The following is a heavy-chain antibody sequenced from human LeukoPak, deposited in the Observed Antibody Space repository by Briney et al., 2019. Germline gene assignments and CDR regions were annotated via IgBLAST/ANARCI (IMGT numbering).Heavy chain of an antibody. CDR2: IYSGGST. Sequence: PGGSLRLSCAASGFTFSSYAMSWVRQAPGKRLEWVSVIYSGGSTNYADSVKGRFTISRDNSKNTLYLQMNSLRAEDTAVYYCARDRRPGPRYSDAFDIWGQGTMVTVSS. D-gene: IGHD4-11*01. V-gene: IGHV3-66*01. J-gene: IGHJ3*02. CDR3: ARDRRPGPRYSDAFDI. CDR1: GFTFSSYA.